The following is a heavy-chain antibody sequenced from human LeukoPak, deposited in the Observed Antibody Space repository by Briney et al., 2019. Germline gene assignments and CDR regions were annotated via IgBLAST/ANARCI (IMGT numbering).Heavy chain of an antibody. Sequence: GGSLRLSCAASGFTFSSYSMNWVRQAPGKGLEWVSSISSSSSYIYYADSVKGRFTISRDNAKNSLYLQMNSLRAEDTAVYYCARAEFGFVPAEGWFDPWGQGTLVTVSS. CDR2: ISSSSSYI. J-gene: IGHJ5*02. CDR3: ARAEFGFVPAEGWFDP. D-gene: IGHD2-2*01. V-gene: IGHV3-21*01. CDR1: GFTFSSYS.